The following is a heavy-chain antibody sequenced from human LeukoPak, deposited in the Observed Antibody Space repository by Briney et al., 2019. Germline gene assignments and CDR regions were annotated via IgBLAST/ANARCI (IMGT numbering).Heavy chain of an antibody. CDR3: AREGSDCSGGSCYLGHWFDP. CDR2: ISAYNGNT. J-gene: IGHJ5*02. CDR1: GYTFTSYG. Sequence: ASVKVSCKASGYTFTSYGISWVRQAPGQGLEWMGWISAYNGNTNYAQKLQGRVTMTTDTSTSTAYMELRSLRSDDTAVYYCAREGSDCSGGSCYLGHWFDPWGREPWSPSPQ. D-gene: IGHD2-15*01. V-gene: IGHV1-18*01.